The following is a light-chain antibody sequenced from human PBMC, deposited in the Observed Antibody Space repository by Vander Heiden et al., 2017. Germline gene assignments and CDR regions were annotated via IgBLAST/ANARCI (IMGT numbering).Light chain of an antibody. CDR3: QQYKNWPAYT. V-gene: IGKV3-15*01. J-gene: IGKJ2*01. CDR2: GAS. CDR1: QSVSSN. Sequence: EIVMTQSPATLSVSPGERATLSCRASQSVSSNLAWYQKKPGQAPRLLIYGASTRATGIPARFSGSGSGTEFTLTISSLQSEDFAVYYCQQYKNWPAYTFGQGTKLEIK.